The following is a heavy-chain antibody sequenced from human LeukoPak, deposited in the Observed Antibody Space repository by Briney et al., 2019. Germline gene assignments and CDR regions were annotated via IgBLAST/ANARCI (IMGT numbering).Heavy chain of an antibody. CDR3: ARALRFANDAFDI. D-gene: IGHD3-3*01. J-gene: IGHJ3*02. CDR2: IYYSGST. V-gene: IGHV4-30-2*01. Sequence: SQTLSLTCTVSGGSLTSGAYYWSWIRQPPGKGLEWIGYIYYSGSTYYNPSLKSRVTTSVDRSKNQFSLKLSSVTAADTAVYYCARALRFANDAFDIWGQGTMVTVSS. CDR1: GGSLTSGAYY.